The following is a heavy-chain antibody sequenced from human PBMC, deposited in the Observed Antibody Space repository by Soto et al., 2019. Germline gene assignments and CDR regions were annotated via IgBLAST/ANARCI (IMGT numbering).Heavy chain of an antibody. CDR1: GYTFNNYG. V-gene: IGHV1-18*04. Sequence: ASVKVSCKTSGYTFNNYGINGVRQAPGQGLEWGGWIRPYNSHNGDTKYAQMVQDRVTMTIDTSTTTAYMELRNLRSDDTAVYYCARSKLERGEVGYYGMDVWGQGTTVTVSS. D-gene: IGHD1-1*01. CDR3: ARSKLERGEVGYYGMDV. CDR2: IRPYNSHNGDT. J-gene: IGHJ6*02.